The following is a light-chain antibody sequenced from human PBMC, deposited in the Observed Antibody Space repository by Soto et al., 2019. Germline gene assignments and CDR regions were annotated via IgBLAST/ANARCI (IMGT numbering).Light chain of an antibody. Sequence: NFMLTQPHSVSESPGKTVTISCTRSRGNIAANYVQWFQQRPGSSPTTVIYEDNHRPSGVPDRFSGSIDTSSNSASLTISGLKTEDEADYYCQSYASSKCVFGGGTKLTVL. J-gene: IGLJ3*02. CDR3: QSYASSKCV. V-gene: IGLV6-57*01. CDR1: RGNIAANY. CDR2: EDN.